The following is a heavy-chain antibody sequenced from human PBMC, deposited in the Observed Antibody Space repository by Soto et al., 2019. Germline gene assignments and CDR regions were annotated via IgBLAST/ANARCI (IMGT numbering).Heavy chain of an antibody. V-gene: IGHV3-74*01. CDR2: INSDGSST. J-gene: IGHJ4*02. Sequence: HPWGSLLLSCAPYVLTFSSYWMPWVRQAPGKALVLVLRINSDGSSTTYADSVKGRFTISRDNAKNTLYLQMKSLRAEDAAVYYCARDLLDGQYSSGLWGQGTMVTVSS. CDR1: VLTFSSYW. D-gene: IGHD6-25*01. CDR3: ARDLLDGQYSSGL.